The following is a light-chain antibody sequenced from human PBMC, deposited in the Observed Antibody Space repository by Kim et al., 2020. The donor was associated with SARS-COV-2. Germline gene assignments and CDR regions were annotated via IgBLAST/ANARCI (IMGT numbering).Light chain of an antibody. CDR1: TGVVISGHS. CDR3: LLSYSSVRSV. CDR2: DTI. Sequence: VILTCASSTGVVISGHSPSCFHLMHGQAPPTLIYDTINKHPWTPARFSGAAVLGGKASLILSGVRPEDEADYYCLLSYSSVRSVFGGGTKLTVL. V-gene: IGLV7-46*01. J-gene: IGLJ3*02.